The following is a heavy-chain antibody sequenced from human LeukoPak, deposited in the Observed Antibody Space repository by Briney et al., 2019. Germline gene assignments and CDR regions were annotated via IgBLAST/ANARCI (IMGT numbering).Heavy chain of an antibody. CDR3: SRDGYVAQDSEY. Sequence: GGSLRLSCAASGFTFSSYWMHWVRQAPAKGLVWVSRINSDGSSTSYADSVKGRFTISRDNAKNTLYLQMNSLRAEDTAVYYCSRDGYVAQDSEYWGQGTLVTVSS. V-gene: IGHV3-74*01. D-gene: IGHD5-12*01. J-gene: IGHJ4*02. CDR2: INSDGSST. CDR1: GFTFSSYW.